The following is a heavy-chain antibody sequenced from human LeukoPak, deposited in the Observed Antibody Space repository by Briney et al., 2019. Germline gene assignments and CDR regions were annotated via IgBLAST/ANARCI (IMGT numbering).Heavy chain of an antibody. J-gene: IGHJ6*03. CDR1: GYSISSSNW. CDR2: IYYSGST. D-gene: IGHD6-25*01. CDR3: ARNRAAHGYYYMDV. V-gene: IGHV4-28*01. Sequence: SETLSLTCAVSGYSISSSNWWGWIRQPPGKGLEWIGYIYYSGSTYYNPSLKSRVTMSVDTSKNQFSLKLSSVTAVDTAVYYCARNRAAHGYYYMDVWGKGTTVTVSS.